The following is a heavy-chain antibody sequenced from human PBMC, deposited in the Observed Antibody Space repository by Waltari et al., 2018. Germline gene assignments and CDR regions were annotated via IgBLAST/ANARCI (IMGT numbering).Heavy chain of an antibody. Sequence: QLQLQESGPGLVKPSETLSLTCTVSGGSISSSSYYWGWIRQPPGKGLEWIGSIYYSGSTYSNPSLKSRVTISVDTSKNQFCLKLSSVTAADTAVYYCARLPPVGSYFGHWGQGTLVTVSS. CDR3: ARLPPVGSYFGH. CDR1: GGSISSSSYY. CDR2: IYYSGST. J-gene: IGHJ4*02. V-gene: IGHV4-39*01. D-gene: IGHD3-10*01.